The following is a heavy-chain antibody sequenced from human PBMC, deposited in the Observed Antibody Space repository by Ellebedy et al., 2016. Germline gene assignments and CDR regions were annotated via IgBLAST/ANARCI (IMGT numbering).Heavy chain of an antibody. V-gene: IGHV3-7*01. Sequence: GESLKISXVASGFTFSTYWMSWVRQAPGKGLEWVANIKQDGSEKYYVDSVKGRFTISRDNAKNSLYLQMNSLRAEDTAVYYCARDTHSGSHIPDAFDIWGQGTMVTVSS. CDR3: ARDTHSGSHIPDAFDI. J-gene: IGHJ3*02. D-gene: IGHD3-10*01. CDR1: GFTFSTYW. CDR2: IKQDGSEK.